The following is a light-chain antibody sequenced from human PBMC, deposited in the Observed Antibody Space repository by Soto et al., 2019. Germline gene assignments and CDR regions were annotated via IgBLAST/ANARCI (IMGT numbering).Light chain of an antibody. Sequence: QSVLTQPASMSGSPGQSITISCTGTNSDVGGYNYVSWYQQYPGKAPKLIIYGVSNRPSGVSNRFSGSKFGNTASRTISGLQADDEADYYCNSYAGSSYVFGTGTKLTVL. CDR2: GVS. CDR3: NSYAGSSYV. J-gene: IGLJ1*01. CDR1: NSDVGGYNY. V-gene: IGLV2-14*01.